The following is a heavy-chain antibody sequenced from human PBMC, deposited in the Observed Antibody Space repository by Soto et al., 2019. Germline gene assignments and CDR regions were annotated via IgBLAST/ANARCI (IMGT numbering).Heavy chain of an antibody. CDR2: ISYDGSNK. CDR3: AKLPVTASGMDV. CDR1: GFTFSSYG. Sequence: AGGSLRLSCAASGFTFSSYGMHWVRQAPGKGLEWVAVISYDGSNKYYADSVEGRFTISRDNSKNTLYLQMNSLRAEDTAVYYCAKLPVTASGMDVWGQGTTVTVS. V-gene: IGHV3-30*18. J-gene: IGHJ6*02. D-gene: IGHD4-17*01.